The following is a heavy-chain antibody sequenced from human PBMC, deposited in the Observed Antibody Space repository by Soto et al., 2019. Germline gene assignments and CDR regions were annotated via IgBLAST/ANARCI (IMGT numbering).Heavy chain of an antibody. J-gene: IGHJ4*02. CDR3: TRGSFPMDYDFWSGYYFYFDY. D-gene: IGHD3-3*01. Sequence: GGSLRLSCTASGFTFGDYAMSWFRQAPGKGLEWVGFIRSKAYGGTTEYAASVKGRFTISRDDSKSIAYLQMNSLKTEDTAVYYCTRGSFPMDYDFWSGYYFYFDYWGQGTLVT. V-gene: IGHV3-49*03. CDR2: IRSKAYGGTT. CDR1: GFTFGDYA.